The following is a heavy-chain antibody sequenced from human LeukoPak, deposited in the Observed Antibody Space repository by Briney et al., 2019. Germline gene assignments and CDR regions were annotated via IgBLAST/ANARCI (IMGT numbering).Heavy chain of an antibody. CDR3: ARDAAGYDP. V-gene: IGHV3-7*01. J-gene: IGHJ5*02. D-gene: IGHD6-13*01. CDR2: IKEDGTKK. Sequence: GGSLRLSCAASGFTFNTFWMSWVRQTPGKGLEWVANIKEDGTKKYYVDSVKGRFTVSRDNAENSLYLQMNSLRAEDTAVYYCARDAAGYDPWGQGTLVTVSS. CDR1: GFTFNTFW.